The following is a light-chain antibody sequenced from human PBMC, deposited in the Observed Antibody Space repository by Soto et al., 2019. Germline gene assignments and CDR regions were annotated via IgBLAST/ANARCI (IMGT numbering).Light chain of an antibody. CDR1: SSDVGGYNY. J-gene: IGLJ1*01. V-gene: IGLV2-14*01. Sequence: QSALTQPASVSGYPGQSITISCTGRSSDVGGYNYVSWYQQHPGKAPKFMIYEVSRRPSGVSNRFSGSKSGNTASLTVSGLQAEDEADYYCSSYTTSNTYVFGTGTQVTVL. CDR3: SSYTTSNTYV. CDR2: EVS.